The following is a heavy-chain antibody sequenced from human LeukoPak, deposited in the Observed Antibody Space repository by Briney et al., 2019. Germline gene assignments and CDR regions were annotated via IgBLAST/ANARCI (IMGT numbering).Heavy chain of an antibody. CDR3: ASAQAVAGAKGEYYFDY. Sequence: SVKVSCKASGGTFSSYAISWVRQAPGQGLEWMGGMIPIFGTANYAQKFQGRVTITADESTSTAYMELSSLRSEDTAVYYCASAQAVAGAKGEYYFDYWGQGTLVTVSS. CDR1: GGTFSSYA. V-gene: IGHV1-69*13. D-gene: IGHD6-19*01. CDR2: MIPIFGTA. J-gene: IGHJ4*02.